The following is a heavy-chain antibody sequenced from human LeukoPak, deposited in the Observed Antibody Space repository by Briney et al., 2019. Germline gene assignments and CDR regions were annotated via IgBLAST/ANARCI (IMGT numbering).Heavy chain of an antibody. D-gene: IGHD6-19*01. V-gene: IGHV3-53*01. CDR3: AKVGSGGYYFDN. CDR2: IYSGGST. J-gene: IGHJ4*02. CDR1: GFTVSSNY. Sequence: GGSLRLSCAASGFTVSSNYMSWVRQAPGKGLEWVSVIYSGGSTYYADSVKGRFTISRDNAHNTLYLQADSLRAEDTAVYYCAKVGSGGYYFDNWGQGTLVTVSS.